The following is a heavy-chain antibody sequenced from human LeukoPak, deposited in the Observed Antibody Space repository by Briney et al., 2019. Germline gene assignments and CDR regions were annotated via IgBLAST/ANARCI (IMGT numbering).Heavy chain of an antibody. D-gene: IGHD6-19*01. CDR2: IYPRDGST. CDR3: ARAGSIAVADLFDY. Sequence: GASVKVSCKASGYTFTSNYIHWVRQAPGQGLEWMGMIYPRDGSTSYAQKFQGRVTVTRDTSTSTVHMELSGLRSDDTAVYYCARAGSIAVADLFDYWGQGTLVTVSS. J-gene: IGHJ4*02. V-gene: IGHV1-46*01. CDR1: GYTFTSNY.